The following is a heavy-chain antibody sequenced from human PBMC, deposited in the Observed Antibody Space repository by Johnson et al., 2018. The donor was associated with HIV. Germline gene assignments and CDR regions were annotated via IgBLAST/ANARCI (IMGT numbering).Heavy chain of an antibody. D-gene: IGHD5-24*01. J-gene: IGHJ3*02. Sequence: VQLVESGGGLVQPGRSLRLSCVASGFTFDDYAMHWVRQAPGKGLEWVSVVYSDGITFYADSVKGRFTISRDKFKNTLYLQMNSLRAEDTALYYCASSRDGYKGDNAFDIWGQGTMVTVSS. CDR3: ASSRDGYKGDNAFDI. CDR1: GFTFDDYA. CDR2: VYSDGIT. V-gene: IGHV3-66*01.